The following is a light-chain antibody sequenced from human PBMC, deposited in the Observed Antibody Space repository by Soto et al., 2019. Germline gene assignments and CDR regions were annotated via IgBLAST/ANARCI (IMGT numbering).Light chain of an antibody. V-gene: IGKV1-6*01. CDR2: AAS. Sequence: AIQMTQSPSSLSASVGDRVTITCRASQGIRNDLGWYQQKPGKAPKLLIYAASSLQSGVPSRFSGSGSGTDFTLTISSLQPEDFATYYCQHSYSSPTFGQGTKVEIK. CDR1: QGIRND. J-gene: IGKJ2*01. CDR3: QHSYSSPT.